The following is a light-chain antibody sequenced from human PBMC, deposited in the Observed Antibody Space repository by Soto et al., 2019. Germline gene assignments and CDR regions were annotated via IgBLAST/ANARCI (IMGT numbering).Light chain of an antibody. Sequence: SYELTQPPSVSVAPGQTARITCAENNIGSKSVHWYQQKPGQAPVLVVYDDFDRPSGIPERRSGSNSGNTATLTISRVEAGDEADYYCQVWDSSSDLRVFGGGTKLTVL. V-gene: IGLV3-21*02. CDR3: QVWDSSSDLRV. CDR1: NIGSKS. J-gene: IGLJ3*02. CDR2: DDF.